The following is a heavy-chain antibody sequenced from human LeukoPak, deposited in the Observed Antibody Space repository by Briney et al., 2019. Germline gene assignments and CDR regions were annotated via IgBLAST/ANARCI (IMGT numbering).Heavy chain of an antibody. CDR1: GFTFSSYA. Sequence: GGSLRLSCAASGFTFSSYAMSWVRQAPGKGLEWVSAISGSGGSTYYADSVKGRFTISRDNSKNTLYLQMNSLRAEDTAVYYCGRDSVLMTSTVIHYYFDYWGQGTLVTVSS. CDR3: GRDSVLMTSTVIHYYFDY. V-gene: IGHV3-23*01. J-gene: IGHJ4*02. D-gene: IGHD2-8*01. CDR2: ISGSGGST.